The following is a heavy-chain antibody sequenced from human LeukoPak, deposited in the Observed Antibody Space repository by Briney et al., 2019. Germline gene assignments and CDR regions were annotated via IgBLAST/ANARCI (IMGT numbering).Heavy chain of an antibody. Sequence: KPSETLSLTCAVYGGSFSGYYWSWIRQPPGKGLEWIGEINHSGSTNYNPSLKSRVTISVDTSKNQFSLKLSSVTAADTAVYYCARVESGSYMRIAYWGQGTLVTVSS. J-gene: IGHJ4*02. V-gene: IGHV4-34*01. CDR3: ARVESGSYMRIAY. CDR1: GGSFSGYY. D-gene: IGHD1-26*01. CDR2: INHSGST.